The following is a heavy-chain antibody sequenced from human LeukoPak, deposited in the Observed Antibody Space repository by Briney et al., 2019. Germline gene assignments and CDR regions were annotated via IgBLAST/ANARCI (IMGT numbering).Heavy chain of an antibody. D-gene: IGHD1-26*01. J-gene: IGHJ4*02. CDR1: GFTFSDYE. CDR3: ARQMRRGRGSYFYFDY. Sequence: GGSLRLSCAVSGFTFSDYEMNWVRQAPGKGLEWVSYISNTGSSTFFADSVKGRFTISRDSTKNSLYLQMDSLRPEDTAVYYCARQMRRGRGSYFYFDYWGQGTLVTVSS. V-gene: IGHV3-48*03. CDR2: ISNTGSST.